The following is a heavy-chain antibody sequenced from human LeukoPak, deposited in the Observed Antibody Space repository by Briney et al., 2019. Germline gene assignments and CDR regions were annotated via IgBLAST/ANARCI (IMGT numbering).Heavy chain of an antibody. CDR3: ARAPQQLAPIDY. J-gene: IGHJ4*02. D-gene: IGHD6-13*01. V-gene: IGHV3-23*01. CDR2: ISGSGGST. CDR1: GFTFSSYA. Sequence: GGSLRLSCAASGFTFSSYAMSWVRQAPGKGLEWVSAISGSGGSTYYADSVKGRLTISRDNSKNTLYLQMKSLRAEDTAVYYCARAPQQLAPIDYWGQGTLVTVSS.